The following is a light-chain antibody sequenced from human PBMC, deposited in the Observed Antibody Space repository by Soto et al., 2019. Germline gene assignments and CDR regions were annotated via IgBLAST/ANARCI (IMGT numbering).Light chain of an antibody. Sequence: QAVVTQSSSASASLGSSVKLTCTLSSGHSSYIIAWHQQQPGKAPRYLMNLEGSGNYNKGSGVPDRFSGSSSGADRYLTISNLQFEDEAVYYCETWDSNTRVFGGGTKLTVL. CDR1: SGHSSYI. CDR3: ETWDSNTRV. J-gene: IGLJ3*02. CDR2: LEGSGNY. V-gene: IGLV4-60*02.